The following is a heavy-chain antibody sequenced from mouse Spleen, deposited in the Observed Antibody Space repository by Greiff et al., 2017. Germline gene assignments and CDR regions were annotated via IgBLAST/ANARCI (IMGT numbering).Heavy chain of an antibody. J-gene: IGHJ3*01. V-gene: IGHV1-7*01. CDR1: GYTFTSYW. D-gene: IGHD6-1*01. Sequence: VQLQQSGAELAKPGASVKLSCKASGYTFTSYWMHWVKQRPGQGLEWIGYINPSSGYTNYNQKFKDKATLTADKSSSTSYMQLSSLTHEDSGGYDCARAASDTRKPAWVGYWGQGTLGTVSA. CDR2: INPSSGYT. CDR3: ARAASDTRKPAWVGY.